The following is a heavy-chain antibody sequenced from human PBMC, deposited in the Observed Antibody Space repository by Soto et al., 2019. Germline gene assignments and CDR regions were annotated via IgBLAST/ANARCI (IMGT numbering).Heavy chain of an antibody. Sequence: QVQLQQWGAGLLKPSETLSLTCAVYGGSFSGYYWSWIRQPPGKGLEWIGEINHSGSTNYNPSLKSRVTISVDTSKNQFSLKLSSVTAADTAVYYCAREWLGVVAAPGWFDPWGQGTLVTVSS. J-gene: IGHJ5*02. CDR3: AREWLGVVAAPGWFDP. D-gene: IGHD2-15*01. CDR2: INHSGST. V-gene: IGHV4-34*01. CDR1: GGSFSGYY.